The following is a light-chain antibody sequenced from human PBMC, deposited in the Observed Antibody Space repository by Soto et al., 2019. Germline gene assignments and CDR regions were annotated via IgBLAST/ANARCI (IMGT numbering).Light chain of an antibody. Sequence: EIVLTQSPGTLSLSPGERATLSCRASQSVSSNLAWFQQKPGQAPRLLIYGASRRATGIPDRFIGSGSGTDFTLTISRLEPEDFAVYYCQHYITSLTTFGQGTKV. V-gene: IGKV3-20*01. CDR3: QHYITSLTT. CDR1: QSVSSN. J-gene: IGKJ1*01. CDR2: GAS.